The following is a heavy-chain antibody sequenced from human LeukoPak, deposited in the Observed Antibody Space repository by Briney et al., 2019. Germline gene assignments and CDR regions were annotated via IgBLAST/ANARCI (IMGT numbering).Heavy chain of an antibody. CDR2: INHSGST. Sequence: SETLSLTCAVYGGSFSGYYWSWIRQPPGKGLEWIGEINHSGSTNYNPSLKSRVTISVDTSKNQFSPKLSSVTAADTAVYYCARASRSRTATKFLLGMDVWGQGTTVTVSS. V-gene: IGHV4-34*01. CDR1: GGSFSGYY. J-gene: IGHJ6*02. D-gene: IGHD5-12*01. CDR3: ARASRSRTATKFLLGMDV.